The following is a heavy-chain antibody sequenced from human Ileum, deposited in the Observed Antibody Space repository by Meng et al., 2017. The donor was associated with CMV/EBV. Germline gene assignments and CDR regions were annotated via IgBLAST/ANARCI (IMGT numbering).Heavy chain of an antibody. D-gene: IGHD3-3*01. CDR2: IRQDGMTI. V-gene: IGHV3-7*01. J-gene: IGHJ4*02. CDR1: GFTFNYYW. CDR3: ARDPGVDF. Sequence: GESLKISCAASGFTFNYYWMSWVRQAPGKGLEWVANIRQDGMTIYYVDSVKGRFTISRDNSKSTLYLQMNSLRAEDTAVYYCARDPGVDFWGQGTLVTVSS.